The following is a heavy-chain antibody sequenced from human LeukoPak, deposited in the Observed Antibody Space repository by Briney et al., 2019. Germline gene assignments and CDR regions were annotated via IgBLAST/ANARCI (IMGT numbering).Heavy chain of an antibody. CDR1: GFTFSSYE. Sequence: GGSLRLSCAASGFTFSSYEMHWARQTPGKGLEWVSYISNTGSTIYYADSVKGRFSISRDNAKNSLYLQMNSLRAEDTAVYYCARDSYSTGWYVRTWDCWGQGTLVTVSS. J-gene: IGHJ4*02. V-gene: IGHV3-48*03. CDR3: ARDSYSTGWYVRTWDC. D-gene: IGHD6-19*01. CDR2: ISNTGSTI.